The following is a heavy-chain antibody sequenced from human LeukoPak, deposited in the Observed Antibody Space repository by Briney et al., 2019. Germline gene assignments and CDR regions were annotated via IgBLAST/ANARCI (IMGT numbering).Heavy chain of an antibody. J-gene: IGHJ3*02. Sequence: GGSLRLSCAASGFMFSSYSMNWVRQAPGKGLEWVSCISTSSRNIFQADSVKGRFTISRDNAKNSLYLQMNSLRAEDTAVYYCARARLSYCGGDCYFLKAFDIWGQGTMVTVSS. V-gene: IGHV3-21*01. D-gene: IGHD2-21*02. CDR3: ARARLSYCGGDCYFLKAFDI. CDR2: ISTSSRNI. CDR1: GFMFSSYS.